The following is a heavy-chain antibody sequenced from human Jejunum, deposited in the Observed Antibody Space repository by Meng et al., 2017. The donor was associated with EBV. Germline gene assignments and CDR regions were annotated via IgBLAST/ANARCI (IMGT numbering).Heavy chain of an antibody. CDR1: GDTFIDYN. D-gene: IGHD5-12*01. J-gene: IGHJ4*02. Sequence: VPLGPSGAEVKEPGASVNLSCKISGDTFIDYNVHWVRQATGQGLEWMGILNPHNGATSYAQRIRGRVTLTRDTSKSTVYMELSSLRSEYTDLYYCVGEIVAPYSFDQWGQGTLVTVSS. V-gene: IGHV1-46*01. CDR2: LNPHNGAT. CDR3: VGEIVAPYSFDQ.